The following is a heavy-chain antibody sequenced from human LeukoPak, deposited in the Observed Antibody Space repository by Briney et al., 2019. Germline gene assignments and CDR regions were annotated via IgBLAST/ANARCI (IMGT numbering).Heavy chain of an antibody. J-gene: IGHJ4*02. CDR1: GNSINSYW. Sequence: GESLKISCTGSGNSINSYWIAWVRQMPGKVLESMGIIYPGDSDTRYSPSFQGQVTISADKPISTAYLQWSSLKASDTAMYYCARGLGYSGSWYFDYWGQGSLVTVSS. D-gene: IGHD6-13*01. CDR3: ARGLGYSGSWYFDY. CDR2: IYPGDSDT. V-gene: IGHV5-51*01.